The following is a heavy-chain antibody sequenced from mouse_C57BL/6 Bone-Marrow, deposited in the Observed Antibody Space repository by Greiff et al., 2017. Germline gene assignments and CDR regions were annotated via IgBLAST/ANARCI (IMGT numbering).Heavy chain of an antibody. CDR2: IRLKSDNYAT. Sequence: EVKLVESGGGLVQPGGSMKLSCVASGFTFSNSWMNWVRQSPEKGLEWVAQIRLKSDNYATHYAESVKGRFTISRDDSKSSVYLQMNNLRAEDTGIYYFTGGWLLGFYWGQGTTLTVSA. V-gene: IGHV6-3*01. J-gene: IGHJ2*01. CDR3: TGGWLLGFY. D-gene: IGHD2-3*01. CDR1: GFTFSNSW.